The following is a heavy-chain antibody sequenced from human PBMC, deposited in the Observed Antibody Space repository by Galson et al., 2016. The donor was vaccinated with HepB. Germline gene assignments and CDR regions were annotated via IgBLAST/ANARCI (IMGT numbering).Heavy chain of an antibody. CDR1: GYTFTNYG. Sequence: SVKVSCKASGYTFTNYGIHWVRQAPGQGLEWTAWISAYNGNTHYAQKVQGRITVTTDTATRTAYMELTSRKSDDTAVYYCARGGWETAMNEGGTDYWGQGTLVTVSS. D-gene: IGHD5-18*01. CDR2: ISAYNGNT. V-gene: IGHV1-18*01. J-gene: IGHJ4*02. CDR3: ARGGWETAMNEGGTDY.